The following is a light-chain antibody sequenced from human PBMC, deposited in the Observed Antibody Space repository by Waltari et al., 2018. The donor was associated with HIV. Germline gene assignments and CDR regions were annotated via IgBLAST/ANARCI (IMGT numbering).Light chain of an antibody. J-gene: IGLJ1*01. CDR1: SLRSYY. CDR3: NSRDSSGNLYV. V-gene: IGLV3-19*01. CDR2: GKN. Sequence: SSELTQDPAVSVALGQTVRITCQGDSLRSYYASWYQQKPGQAPVLVIYGKNNRPSGIPDRFSGSSSGNTASLTITGAQAEDEADYYGNSRDSSGNLYVFGTGTKVTVL.